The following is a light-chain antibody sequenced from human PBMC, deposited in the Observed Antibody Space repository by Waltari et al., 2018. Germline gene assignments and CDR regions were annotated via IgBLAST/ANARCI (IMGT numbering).Light chain of an antibody. V-gene: IGLV2-14*03. CDR1: SSDVGAYNY. CDR3: SSYTTSDTWV. J-gene: IGLJ3*02. CDR2: DVT. Sequence: QSALTQPASVSGSPGQSITISCTGTSSDVGAYNYVCWYQHHPGKAPKLMIYDVTKRPSGVSIRFSGSKSGNTASLTISGLQAEDEAAYYCSSYTTSDTWVFGGGTKLTVL.